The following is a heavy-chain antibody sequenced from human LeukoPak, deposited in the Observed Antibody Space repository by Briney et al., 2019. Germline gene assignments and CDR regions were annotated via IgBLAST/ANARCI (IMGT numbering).Heavy chain of an antibody. CDR1: GGSISSYY. V-gene: IGHV4-59*01. CDR2: IYYSGSN. CDR3: ARSQRGGIAVKP. D-gene: IGHD6-19*01. J-gene: IGHJ5*02. Sequence: PSETLSLTCTVSGGSISSYYWSWIRQPPGKGLEWIGYIYYSGSNNYNPSLKSRVTISVDTSKNQFSLKLSSVTAADTAVYYCARSQRGGIAVKPWGQGTLVTVSS.